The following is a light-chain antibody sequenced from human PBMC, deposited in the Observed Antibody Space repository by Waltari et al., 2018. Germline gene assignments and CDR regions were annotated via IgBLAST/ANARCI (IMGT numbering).Light chain of an antibody. CDR3: QHYNSFSRT. V-gene: IGKV1-5*03. J-gene: IGKJ1*01. Sequence: DFQMTQSPSTLSAFVGDRVTITCRASQSITNWVDWYQQRPGKAPKRLVYKAANLKSNVPSRFSGSGSGTEFTLNITSLQPDDVATYYCQHYNSFSRTFGQGTKVQIK. CDR1: QSITNW. CDR2: KAA.